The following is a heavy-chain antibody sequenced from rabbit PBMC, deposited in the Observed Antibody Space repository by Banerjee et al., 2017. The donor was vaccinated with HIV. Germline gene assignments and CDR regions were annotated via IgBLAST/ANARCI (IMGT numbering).Heavy chain of an antibody. CDR1: GFDFSSYG. Sequence: QEQLVESGGGLVQPGGSLKLSCKASGFDFSSYGISWVRQAPGKGLEWIGNFVAGKSRTYSASWVNGRFTISSDNAQNTLYLQLNSLTAADTATYFCARSNTYYGMDLWGPGTLVTVS. J-gene: IGHJ6*01. CDR2: FVAGKSRT. V-gene: IGHV1S47*01. CDR3: ARSNTYYGMDL.